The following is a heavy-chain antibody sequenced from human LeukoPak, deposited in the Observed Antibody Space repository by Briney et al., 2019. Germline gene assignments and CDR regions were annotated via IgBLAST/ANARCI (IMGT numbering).Heavy chain of an antibody. D-gene: IGHD5-18*01. CDR2: IYPGDSDT. CDR3: ARRVGKQLWLSSDLFDP. J-gene: IGHJ5*02. Sequence: GESLKISCKGSGYSFTSYWIGWVRQMPGKGLEWMGIIYPGDSDTRYSPSFQGQVTISADKSISTAYLQWSSLKASDTAMYYRARRVGKQLWLSSDLFDPWGQGTLVTVSS. CDR1: GYSFTSYW. V-gene: IGHV5-51*01.